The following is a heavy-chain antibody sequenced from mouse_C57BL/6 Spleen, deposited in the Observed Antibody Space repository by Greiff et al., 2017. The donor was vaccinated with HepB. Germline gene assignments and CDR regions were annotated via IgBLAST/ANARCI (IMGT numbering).Heavy chain of an antibody. J-gene: IGHJ4*01. CDR1: GFNIKDYY. D-gene: IGHD1-1*01. Sequence: EVKLMESGAELVKPGASVKLSCTASGFNIKDYYMHWVKQRTEQGLEWIGRIDPEDGETKYAPKFQGKATITADTSSNTAYLQLSSLTSEDTAVYYCARRDYGSSYDYAMDYWGQGTSVTVSS. CDR2: IDPEDGET. CDR3: ARRDYGSSYDYAMDY. V-gene: IGHV14-2*01.